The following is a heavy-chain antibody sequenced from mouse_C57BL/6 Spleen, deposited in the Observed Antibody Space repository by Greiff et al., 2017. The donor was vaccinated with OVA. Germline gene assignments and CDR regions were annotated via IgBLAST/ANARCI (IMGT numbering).Heavy chain of an antibody. CDR1: GFTFSSYG. CDR2: ISRGGSYT. J-gene: IGHJ3*01. Sequence: EVQLVESGGDLVKPGGSLKLSCAASGFTFSSYGMSWVRQTPDKRLEWVATISRGGSYTYYPDSVKGRFTISRDNAKNTLYLQMSSLKSEDTAMYYGARQRGNYGFAYWGQGTLVTVSA. V-gene: IGHV5-6*01. D-gene: IGHD2-1*01. CDR3: ARQRGNYGFAY.